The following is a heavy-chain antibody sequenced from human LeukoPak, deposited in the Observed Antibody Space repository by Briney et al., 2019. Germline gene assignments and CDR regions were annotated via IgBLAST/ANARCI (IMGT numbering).Heavy chain of an antibody. D-gene: IGHD3-3*01. Sequence: ASVKVSCKASGYTFTGHYMHWVRQAPGQGLEWMGWINPNSGGTNYAQKLQGRVTMTTDTSTSTAYMELRSLRSDDTAVYYCARVPGSGYPLHAFDIWGQGTMVTVSS. CDR3: ARVPGSGYPLHAFDI. CDR1: GYTFTGHY. CDR2: INPNSGGT. J-gene: IGHJ3*02. V-gene: IGHV1-2*02.